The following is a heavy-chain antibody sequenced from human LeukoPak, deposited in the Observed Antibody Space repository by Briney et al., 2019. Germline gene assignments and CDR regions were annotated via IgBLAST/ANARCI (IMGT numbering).Heavy chain of an antibody. CDR2: INHSGST. J-gene: IGHJ6*02. Sequence: HPSETLSLTCAVYGGSFSGYYWSWIRQPPGKGLEWIGEINHSGSTNYNPSLKSRVTISVDTSKNQFSLKLSSVTAADTAVYYCASGTAMVSYYYGMDVWAKGPRSPSP. D-gene: IGHD5-18*01. CDR1: GGSFSGYY. CDR3: ASGTAMVSYYYGMDV. V-gene: IGHV4-34*01.